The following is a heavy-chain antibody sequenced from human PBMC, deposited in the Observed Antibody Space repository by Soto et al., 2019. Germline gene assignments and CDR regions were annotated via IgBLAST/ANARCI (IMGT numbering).Heavy chain of an antibody. V-gene: IGHV5-51*01. J-gene: IGHJ4*02. D-gene: IGHD2-2*01. CDR2: IYPDDSDT. CDR3: ASFVLVTSMMNYFDL. Sequence: GESLEISCQASGYSFSNFWIAWVRQMPGEGLEWLGIIYPDDSDTRYSPSFLGQVTISAXXXIXXXYXQXXXLXASDTAIYFCASFVLVTSMMNYFDLWGQGTLVNGS. CDR1: GYSFSNFW.